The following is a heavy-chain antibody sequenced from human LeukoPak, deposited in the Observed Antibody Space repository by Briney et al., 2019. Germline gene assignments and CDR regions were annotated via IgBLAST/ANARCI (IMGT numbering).Heavy chain of an antibody. CDR2: IYYSGST. CDR3: ARLGYFDIVPL. CDR1: GGSISSYY. Sequence: SETLSLTCTVSGGSISSYYWSWIRQPPGKGLEWIGYIYYSGSTNYNPSLKSRVTISVDTSKNQFSLKLSSVTAADTAVYYCARLGYFDIVPLWGQGTLVTVSS. J-gene: IGHJ4*02. D-gene: IGHD2-8*01. V-gene: IGHV4-59*01.